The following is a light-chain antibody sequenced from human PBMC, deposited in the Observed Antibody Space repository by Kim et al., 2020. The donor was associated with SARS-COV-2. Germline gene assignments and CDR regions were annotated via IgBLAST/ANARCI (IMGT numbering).Light chain of an antibody. CDR3: QQRSNWPPLLT. CDR2: DAS. V-gene: IGKV3-11*01. J-gene: IGKJ4*01. Sequence: PGERANLTCRASQSVSSYLAWYQQKPGQAPRLLIYDASNRATGIPARFSGSGSGTDFTLTISSLEPEDFAVYYCQQRSNWPPLLTFGGGTKVDIK. CDR1: QSVSSY.